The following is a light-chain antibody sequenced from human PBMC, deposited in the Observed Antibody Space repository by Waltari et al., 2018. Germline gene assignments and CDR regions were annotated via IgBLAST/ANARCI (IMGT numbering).Light chain of an antibody. CDR2: WAS. Sequence: DIVMTQSPDSLAVSLGERATINCTSSPSVLYSSNNKNYLAWYQQKPGQPPKLLIYWASTRESGVPDRFSGSGSGTDFTLTISSLQAEDVAVYYCQQYYSTPPRTFGQGTKVEIK. CDR3: QQYYSTPPRT. V-gene: IGKV4-1*01. J-gene: IGKJ1*01. CDR1: PSVLYSSNNKNY.